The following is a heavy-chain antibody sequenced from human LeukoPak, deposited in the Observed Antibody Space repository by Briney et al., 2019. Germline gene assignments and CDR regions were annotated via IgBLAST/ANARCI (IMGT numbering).Heavy chain of an antibody. J-gene: IGHJ4*02. CDR1: GFTFDDYA. Sequence: GRSLRLSCAASGFTFDDYAMHWVRQAPGKGLEWVSGISWNSGSIGYVDSVRGRFTISRDNAKNSLYLQMNSLRAEDMALYYCAKDREYSSGWPGGFDYWGQGTLVTVSS. D-gene: IGHD6-19*01. V-gene: IGHV3-9*03. CDR3: AKDREYSSGWPGGFDY. CDR2: ISWNSGSI.